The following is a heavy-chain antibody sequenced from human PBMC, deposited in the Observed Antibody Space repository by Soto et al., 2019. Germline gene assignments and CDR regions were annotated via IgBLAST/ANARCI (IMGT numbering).Heavy chain of an antibody. J-gene: IGHJ5*02. V-gene: IGHV1-18*01. CDR3: ARDIGYCRSGTCQREGLDP. CDR2: VSGDNGNT. CDR1: GYTFSSHG. D-gene: IGHD2-15*01. Sequence: QVQLVQSGAEVKKPGTSVKVSCTASGYTFSSHGISCVRQAPGQGLQWIGWVSGDNGNTNYAQSLQGRVTMTTDTSTNTGHMELRSLRSDDTAVYYCARDIGYCRSGTCQREGLDPWCQGTLVIVSS.